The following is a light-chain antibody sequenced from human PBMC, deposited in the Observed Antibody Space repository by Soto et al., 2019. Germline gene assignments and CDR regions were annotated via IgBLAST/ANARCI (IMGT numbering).Light chain of an antibody. CDR2: KAS. J-gene: IGKJ2*01. V-gene: IGKV1-5*03. CDR3: QPYKTYSRT. Sequence: DIQMTQSPSTLSASVEDRVTITCRASQRMSPRLAWYQQKPGKAPKILIYKASSLESGVPSRFSGSDSGTEFTLTISSLQPDDVATYFCQPYKTYSRTFGQGTKLEIK. CDR1: QRMSPR.